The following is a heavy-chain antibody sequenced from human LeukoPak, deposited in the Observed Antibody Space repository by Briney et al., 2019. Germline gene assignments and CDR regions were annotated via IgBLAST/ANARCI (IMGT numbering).Heavy chain of an antibody. J-gene: IGHJ4*02. D-gene: IGHD6-13*01. V-gene: IGHV4-59*01. CDR3: ATRTAEVFY. CDR2: IYYSGST. CDR1: GVSISSYY. Sequence: PSETLFLTCTISGVSISSYYWSWIRQPPGKGLEWIGYIYYSGSTNYNPSLKSRVTISVDTSKNQFSLKLSSVTAADTAVYYCATRTAEVFYWGQGTLVTVSS.